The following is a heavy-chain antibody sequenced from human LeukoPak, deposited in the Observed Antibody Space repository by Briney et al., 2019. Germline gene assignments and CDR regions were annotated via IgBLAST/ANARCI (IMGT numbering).Heavy chain of an antibody. CDR1: GGSISSYY. CDR2: LRDSGDTT. V-gene: IGHV3-23*01. J-gene: IGHJ4*02. Sequence: ETLSLTCTVSGGSISSYYWSWVRQVPGKGLEWVSALRDSGDTTYYADSVKGRFTISRDNSKNTLYLQMNSLRAEDTAVYYCATLPNYSYGHPYYFDYWGQGTLVTVSS. CDR3: ATLPNYSYGHPYYFDY. D-gene: IGHD5-18*01.